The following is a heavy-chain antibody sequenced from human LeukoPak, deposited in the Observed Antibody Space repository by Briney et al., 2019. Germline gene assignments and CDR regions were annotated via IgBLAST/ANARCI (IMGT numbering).Heavy chain of an antibody. D-gene: IGHD2-21*01. CDR1: GFIFSAYG. J-gene: IGHJ6*03. CDR3: AKPVIPSSYQETYYMDV. CDR2: IRHDESRT. V-gene: IGHV3-30*02. Sequence: PGGSLRLSCAASGFIFSAYGMHWVRQAPGEGLEWVAYIRHDESRTFYADSVKGRFTIPRDDSKNTLYLQMHILRAEDTALYYCAKPVIPSSYQETYYMDVWGKGITVTVS.